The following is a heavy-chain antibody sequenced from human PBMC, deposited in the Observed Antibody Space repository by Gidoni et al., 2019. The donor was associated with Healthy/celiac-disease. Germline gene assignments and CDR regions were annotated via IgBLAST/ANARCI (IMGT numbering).Heavy chain of an antibody. J-gene: IGHJ5*02. Sequence: EVQLVESGGGLVQPGGSLRLSCSASGFTFSSYAMHWVRQAPGKGLEYVSAISSNGGSTYYADSVKGRFTISRDNSKNTLYLQMSSLRAEDTAVYYCVKGRDKAWSGWFDPWGQGTLVTVSS. V-gene: IGHV3-64D*06. CDR1: GFTFSSYA. CDR2: ISSNGGST. CDR3: VKGRDKAWSGWFDP. D-gene: IGHD3-10*01.